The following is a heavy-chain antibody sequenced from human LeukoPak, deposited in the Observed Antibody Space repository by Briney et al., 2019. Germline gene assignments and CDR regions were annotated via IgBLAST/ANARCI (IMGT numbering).Heavy chain of an antibody. D-gene: IGHD3-22*01. CDR2: ISSSGTTI. V-gene: IGHV3-11*04. CDR1: GFTFSDYY. Sequence: GGSLRLSCAASGFTFSDYYMSWIRQAPGKGLEWVSYISSSGTTIYYADSVKGRFTISRDNTKSSLYLQMNSLRAEDTAVYYCAKAHDDSSGYYYDYYYYYMDVWGQGTLVTVSS. CDR3: AKAHDDSSGYYYDYYYYYMDV. J-gene: IGHJ6*03.